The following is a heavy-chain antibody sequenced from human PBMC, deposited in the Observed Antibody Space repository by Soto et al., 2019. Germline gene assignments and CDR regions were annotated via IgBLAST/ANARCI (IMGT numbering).Heavy chain of an antibody. D-gene: IGHD3-22*01. CDR3: ARDRGGYSGPFDAFDI. CDR2: IKQDGSEK. Sequence: GGSLRLSCAASGFTFSSYWMSWVRQAPGKGLEWVANIKQDGSEKYYVDSVKGRFTISRDNAKNSLYLQMNSLRAEDTALYYCARDRGGYSGPFDAFDIWGQGTMVTVSS. CDR1: GFTFSSYW. J-gene: IGHJ3*02. V-gene: IGHV3-7*01.